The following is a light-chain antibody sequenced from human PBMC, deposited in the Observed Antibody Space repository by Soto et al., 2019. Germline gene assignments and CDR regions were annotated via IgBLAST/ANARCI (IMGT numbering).Light chain of an antibody. CDR2: GAS. J-gene: IGKJ2*01. CDR1: ESVISDY. V-gene: IGKV3-20*01. Sequence: EIVLTQSPGTLSLSPGEGATLSCKASESVISDYLAWYQRKPGQAPRLLIYGASNRPTGISDRFSGSGSGTDFTLTITRLEPEDFEVYYCQQYVTPTVTFGQGTKLEIK. CDR3: QQYVTPTVT.